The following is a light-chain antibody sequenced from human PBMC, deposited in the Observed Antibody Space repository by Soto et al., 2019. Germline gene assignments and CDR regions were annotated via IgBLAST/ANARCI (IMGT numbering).Light chain of an antibody. Sequence: EIVLTQSPATLSVSPGERVTLSCRASQSVSIKLAWYQQKPGQAPRLLISDTSTRATGIPARFSGSGFATDLTLTISSLQSEDFAVYYCQQYNLRPPYTFGQGTKLEIK. CDR2: DTS. CDR1: QSVSIK. CDR3: QQYNLRPPYT. J-gene: IGKJ2*01. V-gene: IGKV3-15*01.